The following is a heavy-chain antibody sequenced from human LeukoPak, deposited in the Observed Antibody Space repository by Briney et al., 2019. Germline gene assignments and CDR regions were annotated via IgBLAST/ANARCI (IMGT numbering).Heavy chain of an antibody. CDR1: GFTFSSYA. J-gene: IGHJ4*02. Sequence: PGGSLRLSCAASGFTFSSYAMSWVRQAPGKGLEWVSAISGSGDSTYYADSVKGRFTISRDSSKNMMYLQMNSLRAEDTAVYYCAKGYRRLREGSGYVSAFDYWGQGTLVTVSS. D-gene: IGHD5-12*01. CDR2: ISGSGDST. CDR3: AKGYRRLREGSGYVSAFDY. V-gene: IGHV3-23*01.